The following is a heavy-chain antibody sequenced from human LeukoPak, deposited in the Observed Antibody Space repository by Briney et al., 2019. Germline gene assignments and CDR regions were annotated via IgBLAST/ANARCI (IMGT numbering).Heavy chain of an antibody. CDR1: GYTFTSYD. V-gene: IGHV1-8*01. CDR2: MNPNSGNT. CDR3: ARSVPYYYDSSGYYFGRIFFDY. J-gene: IGHJ4*02. Sequence: ASVKVSCKASGYTFTSYDINWVRQATGQGLEWMGWMNPNSGNTGYAQKFQGRVTMTRNTSISTAYMELSSLRSEDTAVYYCARSVPYYYDSSGYYFGRIFFDYWGQGTLVTVSS. D-gene: IGHD3-22*01.